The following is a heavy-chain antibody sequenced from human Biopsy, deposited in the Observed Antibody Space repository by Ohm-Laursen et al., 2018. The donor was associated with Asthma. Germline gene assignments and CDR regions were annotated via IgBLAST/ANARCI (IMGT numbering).Heavy chain of an antibody. CDR1: GFTFGDYW. J-gene: IGHJ4*02. CDR2: ISFDGSNK. Sequence: RSLRLSCAASGFTFGDYWMSWVRQAPGKGLDWVAVISFDGSNKNYTDSVKGRFTISRDNSRNTLHLQMNSLRAEDTAVYYCAKDVFPGWELRRGPDYWGQGTLVTVSS. D-gene: IGHD1-26*01. V-gene: IGHV3-30*18. CDR3: AKDVFPGWELRRGPDY.